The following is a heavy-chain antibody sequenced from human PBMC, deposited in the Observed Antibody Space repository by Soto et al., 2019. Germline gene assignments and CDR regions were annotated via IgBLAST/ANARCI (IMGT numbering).Heavy chain of an antibody. Sequence: PGGSLRLSCAASGFTFSTYAMSWVRQAPGKGLEWVSAISGSNSNTYYADSVKGRFTISRDNSKDTLYLQMNSLRAEDTAVYYCAKGQRWELPLDFWGQGTLVTVSS. CDR2: ISGSNSNT. CDR1: GFTFSTYA. D-gene: IGHD2-15*01. J-gene: IGHJ4*02. V-gene: IGHV3-23*01. CDR3: AKGQRWELPLDF.